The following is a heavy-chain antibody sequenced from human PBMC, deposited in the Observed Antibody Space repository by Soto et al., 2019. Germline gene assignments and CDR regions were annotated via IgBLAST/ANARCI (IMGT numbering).Heavy chain of an antibody. Sequence: QVQLQESGPGLVKPSETLSLTCTVSGGSISSYYWSWIRQPPGKGLEWLGYIYYSGSTNYNPSLKSRVTISVDTSKNQFSRKLSSVTAADTAVYYCARVSPYSSSLYYFDYWGQGTLVTVSS. D-gene: IGHD6-13*01. V-gene: IGHV4-59*01. CDR3: ARVSPYSSSLYYFDY. CDR2: IYYSGST. J-gene: IGHJ4*02. CDR1: GGSISSYY.